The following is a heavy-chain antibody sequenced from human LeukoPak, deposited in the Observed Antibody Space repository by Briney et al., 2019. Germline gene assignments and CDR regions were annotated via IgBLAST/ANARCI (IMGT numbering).Heavy chain of an antibody. Sequence: ASVKVSCKASGYTFTGYYMHWVRRAPGQGLEWMGRINPNSGGTNYAQKFQGRVTMTRDTSISTAYMELSRLRSDDTAVYYCARVIFGDSNAIDYWGQGTLVTVSS. CDR3: ARVIFGDSNAIDY. V-gene: IGHV1-2*06. D-gene: IGHD3-3*01. J-gene: IGHJ4*02. CDR2: INPNSGGT. CDR1: GYTFTGYY.